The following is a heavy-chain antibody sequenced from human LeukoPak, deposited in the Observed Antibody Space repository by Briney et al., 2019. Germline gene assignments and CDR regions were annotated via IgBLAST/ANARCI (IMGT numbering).Heavy chain of an antibody. CDR2: IYYSGST. CDR1: GGSISSSSYY. D-gene: IGHD5-18*01. J-gene: IGHJ6*02. CDR3: AREEGSPGYRYGYDPYYYYGMDV. Sequence: PSETLSLTCTVSGGSISSSSYYWGWIRQPPGKGLEWIGSIYYSGSTYYNPSLKSRVTISVDTSKNQFSLKLSSVTAADTAVYYRAREEGSPGYRYGYDPYYYYGMDVWGQGTTVTVSS. V-gene: IGHV4-39*07.